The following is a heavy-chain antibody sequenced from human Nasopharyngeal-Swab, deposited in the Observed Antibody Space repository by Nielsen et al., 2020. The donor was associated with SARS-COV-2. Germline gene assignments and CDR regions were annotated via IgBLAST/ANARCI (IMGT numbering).Heavy chain of an antibody. Sequence: GESLKISCAASGFTFSTYAMTWVRQAPGKGLEWVSTIDAGGINTWYADSVKGRFTISRDNSKNTLYLQMNSLRAEDTALYYCANRRGSSWHPYCFDYWGQGTLVTVSS. D-gene: IGHD6-13*01. J-gene: IGHJ4*02. CDR2: IDAGGINT. V-gene: IGHV3-23*01. CDR1: GFTFSTYA. CDR3: ANRRGSSWHPYCFDY.